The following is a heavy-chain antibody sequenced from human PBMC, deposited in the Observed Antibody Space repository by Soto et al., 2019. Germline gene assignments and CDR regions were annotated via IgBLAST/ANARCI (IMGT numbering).Heavy chain of an antibody. V-gene: IGHV4-59*01. CDR2: IYYSGST. D-gene: IGHD3-9*01. CDR3: ARVLRYFDWLLSEGDTYYFDY. J-gene: IGHJ4*02. Sequence: QVQLQESGPGLVKPSETLSLTCTVSGGSISSYYWSWIRQPPGKGLEWIGYIYYSGSTNYNPSLKSRVTTSGDTSKNQFSLKLSSVTAADTGVYYCARVLRYFDWLLSEGDTYYFDYWGQGTLVTVSS. CDR1: GGSISSYY.